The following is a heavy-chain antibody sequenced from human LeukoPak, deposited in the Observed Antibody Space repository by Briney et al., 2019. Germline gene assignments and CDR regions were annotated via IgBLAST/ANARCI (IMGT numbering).Heavy chain of an antibody. CDR2: IYYSGST. D-gene: IGHD3-16*01. Sequence: SKTLSLTCTVSGGSISSYYWSWIRQPPGKGLEWIGYIYYSGSTNYNPSLKSRVTISVDTSKNQFSLKLSSVTAADTAVYYCARDVGGDFDCWGQGTLVTVSS. CDR1: GGSISSYY. J-gene: IGHJ4*02. V-gene: IGHV4-59*01. CDR3: ARDVGGDFDC.